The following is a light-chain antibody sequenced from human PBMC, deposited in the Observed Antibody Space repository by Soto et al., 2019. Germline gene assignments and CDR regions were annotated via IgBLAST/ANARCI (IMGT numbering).Light chain of an antibody. CDR1: SSDVAAYNF. Sequence: QSALTQPASVSGSPGQSITISCTGTSSDVAAYNFVSWYQQHPGEVPKLMIYEVNNRPSGVSRRFSGSKAGNTASLTISGLLDDDEAAYFCASFRSGTILVFGSGTKVTVL. CDR3: ASFRSGTILV. CDR2: EVN. J-gene: IGLJ1*01. V-gene: IGLV2-14*03.